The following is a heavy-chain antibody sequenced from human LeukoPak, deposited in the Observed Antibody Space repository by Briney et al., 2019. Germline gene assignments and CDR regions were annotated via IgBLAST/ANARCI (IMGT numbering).Heavy chain of an antibody. CDR3: AKEAYRYGYFDY. J-gene: IGHJ4*02. V-gene: IGHV3-30*18. CDR2: ISYDGSNK. CDR1: GFTFSYYG. D-gene: IGHD5-18*01. Sequence: PGGSLRLSCAASGFTFSYYGMHWVRQAPGKGLGWVAVISYDGSNKYYADSVKGRFTISRDNSQNTLYLQMNSLRAEDTSVYYCAKEAYRYGYFDYWGQGTLVTVSP.